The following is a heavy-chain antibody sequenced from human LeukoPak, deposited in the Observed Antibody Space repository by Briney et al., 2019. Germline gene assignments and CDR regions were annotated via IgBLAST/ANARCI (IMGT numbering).Heavy chain of an antibody. J-gene: IGHJ2*01. CDR2: IFYSGST. CDR3: ARVYYGRAYDYWYFDL. Sequence: SETLSLTCTVSGGSISGYYWSWIRQPPGKGLEWIGYIFYSGSTNYNPSLKSRVTISVDTSKNQFSLKLSSVTAADTAVYFCARVYYGRAYDYWYFDLWGRGTLVTVSS. D-gene: IGHD3-10*01. CDR1: GGSISGYY. V-gene: IGHV4-59*01.